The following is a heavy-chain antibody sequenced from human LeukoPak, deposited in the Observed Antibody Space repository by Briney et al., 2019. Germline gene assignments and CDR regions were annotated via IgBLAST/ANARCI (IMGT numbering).Heavy chain of an antibody. J-gene: IGHJ5*02. V-gene: IGHV1-2*06. D-gene: IGHD5-18*01. CDR2: INPNGGDT. CDR1: GYNFPAYF. Sequence: ASVKVSRKAAGYNFPAYFMHWVRQAPGQGLEWMGRINPNGGDTNYAQKFQGRVTITADESTSTAYMELSSLRSEDTAVYYCARDSSYGYVRWFDPWGQGTLVTVSS. CDR3: ARDSSYGYVRWFDP.